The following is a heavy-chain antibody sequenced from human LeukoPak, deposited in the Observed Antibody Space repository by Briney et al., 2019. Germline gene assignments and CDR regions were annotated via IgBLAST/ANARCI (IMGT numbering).Heavy chain of an antibody. CDR3: ARVTMGDCSSTSCYSGLDY. J-gene: IGHJ4*02. CDR1: GGSFSGYC. CDR2: INHSGST. V-gene: IGHV4-34*01. Sequence: NPSETLSLTCAVYGGSFSGYCWSWIRQPPGKGLEWIGEINHSGSTNYNPSLKSLVTISADTSTNQFSLKLSSVTAADTAVYYCARVTMGDCSSTSCYSGLDYWGQGTLVTVSS. D-gene: IGHD2-2*02.